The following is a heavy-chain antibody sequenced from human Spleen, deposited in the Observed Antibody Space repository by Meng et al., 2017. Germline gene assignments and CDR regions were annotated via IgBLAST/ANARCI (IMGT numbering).Heavy chain of an antibody. Sequence: QLQLQESGSGLVKPSQTLSLTCAVSGGSISDGAYSWSWIRQPPGKGLEWIGFIYYIGSTYYNPSLKSRVSMSLDRSKNQFSLKLPSVTAADTAVYYCARGYCRGGSCYSAPTYWGQGTLVTVSS. V-gene: IGHV4-30-2*01. CDR2: IYYIGST. CDR1: GGSISDGAYS. D-gene: IGHD2-15*01. CDR3: ARGYCRGGSCYSAPTY. J-gene: IGHJ4*02.